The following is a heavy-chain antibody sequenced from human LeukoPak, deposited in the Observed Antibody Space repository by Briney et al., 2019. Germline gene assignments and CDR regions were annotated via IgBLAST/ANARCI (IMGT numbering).Heavy chain of an antibody. CDR3: AKAPRKETIANIDY. CDR2: ITGSSAST. Sequence: GGSLRLSCAASGFTFSSYAMTWVRQAPGKGLEWVSVITGSSASTYYADSVKGRFTISRDNSNSILYLQMNRLRAEDTAVYYCAKAPRKETIANIDYWGQGTLVTVSS. V-gene: IGHV3-23*01. CDR1: GFTFSSYA. D-gene: IGHD5-24*01. J-gene: IGHJ4*02.